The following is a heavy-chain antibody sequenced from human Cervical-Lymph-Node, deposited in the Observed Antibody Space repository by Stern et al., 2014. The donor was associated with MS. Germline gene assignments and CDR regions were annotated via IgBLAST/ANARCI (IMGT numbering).Heavy chain of an antibody. CDR3: ARSWGARYWYFDL. CDR2: SIPIFGTA. CDR1: GGTFRSYA. Sequence: LQLVASGAEVKKPGSSVKVSCKSAGGTFRSYAISWVRQAPAQGPEVLGGSIPIFGTANYAQKFQGRVTITADESTSTAYMELSSLRSEDTAVYYCARSWGARYWYFDLWGRGTLVTVSS. D-gene: IGHD1-26*01. J-gene: IGHJ2*01. V-gene: IGHV1-69*01.